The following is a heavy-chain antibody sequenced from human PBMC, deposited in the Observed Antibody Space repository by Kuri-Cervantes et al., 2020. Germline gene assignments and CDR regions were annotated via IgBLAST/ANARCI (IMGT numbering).Heavy chain of an antibody. V-gene: IGHV3-74*01. J-gene: IGHJ4*02. D-gene: IGHD3-16*01. CDR2: INSDGSST. CDR3: VREWRTSGQLTDY. CDR1: GFTFSSYW. Sequence: GESLKISCAASGFTFSSYWMHWVRQAPGKGLVWVSRINSDGSSTSYADSVKGRFTISRDNAKNTLYLQMNSLRAEDTAVYYCVREWRTSGQLTDYWSQGTLVTVSS.